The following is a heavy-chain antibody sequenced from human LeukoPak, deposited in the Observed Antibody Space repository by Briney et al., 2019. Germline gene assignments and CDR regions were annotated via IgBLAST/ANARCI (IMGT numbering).Heavy chain of an antibody. CDR3: ARVRGYNWEGAFDY. CDR1: GYTFTSYG. V-gene: IGHV1-18*01. J-gene: IGHJ4*02. D-gene: IGHD5-24*01. Sequence: ASVKVSCKASGYTFTSYGISWVRQAPGQGLEWMGWISAYNGNTNYAQKLQGRVTMTTDTSTSTAYTELRSLRSDDTAVYYCARVRGYNWEGAFDYWGQGTLVTVSS. CDR2: ISAYNGNT.